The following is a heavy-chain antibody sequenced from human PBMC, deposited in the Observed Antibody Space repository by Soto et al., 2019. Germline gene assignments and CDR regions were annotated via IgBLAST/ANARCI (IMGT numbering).Heavy chain of an antibody. D-gene: IGHD2-2*01. Sequence: QVQLVESGGGVVQPGRSLRLSCAASGFTFSSYGMHWVRQAPGKGLECVAVISYDGSNKYYADSVKGRFTISRDNSKNTLYLQMNSLRAEDTAVYYCAKDIMVVVPAAIVYYGMDVWGQGTTVTVSS. CDR1: GFTFSSYG. CDR2: ISYDGSNK. CDR3: AKDIMVVVPAAIVYYGMDV. V-gene: IGHV3-30*18. J-gene: IGHJ6*02.